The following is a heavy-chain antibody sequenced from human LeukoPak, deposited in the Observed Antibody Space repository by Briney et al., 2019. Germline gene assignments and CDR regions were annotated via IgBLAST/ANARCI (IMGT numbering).Heavy chain of an antibody. V-gene: IGHV4-38-2*01. Sequence: SETLSLTCAVSGYSISSGYYWGWIRQPPGKGLEWIGSIYHSGSTYYNPSLKSRVTISGDTSKNQFSLKLSSVTAADTAVYYCARGEQQLAIDYWGQGTLVTVSS. CDR2: IYHSGST. CDR1: GYSISSGYY. CDR3: ARGEQQLAIDY. J-gene: IGHJ4*02. D-gene: IGHD6-13*01.